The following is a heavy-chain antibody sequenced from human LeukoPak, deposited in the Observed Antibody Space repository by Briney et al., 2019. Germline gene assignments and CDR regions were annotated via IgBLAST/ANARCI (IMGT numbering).Heavy chain of an antibody. V-gene: IGHV3-23*01. D-gene: IGHD6-19*01. J-gene: IGHJ4*02. Sequence: GGSLRLSCAASGFTVSSNYMSWVRQAPGKGLEWVSHISASGGATYYADSVRGRFAFSRDNSKNTVSLQMNSLSAEDTAIYYCAKMRRGWGLFDSWGQGILVTVSS. CDR2: ISASGGAT. CDR3: AKMRRGWGLFDS. CDR1: GFTVSSNY.